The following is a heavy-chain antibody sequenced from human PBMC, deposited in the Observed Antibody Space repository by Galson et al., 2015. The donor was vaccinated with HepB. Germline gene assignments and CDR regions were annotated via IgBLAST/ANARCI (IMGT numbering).Heavy chain of an antibody. Sequence: SLRLSCAASGFTFSNYAMIWVRQSPGKGLEWLSEISDSGDRKYYADSAKGRFTVFRDNSNNILYAQLNRLRVEDAAMYYCAKGFLGSLDIWSQGTLVTVSS. CDR1: GFTFSNYA. CDR3: AKGFLGSLDI. J-gene: IGHJ3*02. V-gene: IGHV3-23*01. D-gene: IGHD3-10*01. CDR2: ISDSGDRK.